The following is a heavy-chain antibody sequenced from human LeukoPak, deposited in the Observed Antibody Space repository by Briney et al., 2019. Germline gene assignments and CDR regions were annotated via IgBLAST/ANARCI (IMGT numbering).Heavy chain of an antibody. V-gene: IGHV4-38-2*01. J-gene: IGHJ3*02. CDR3: ARSYFSVGAFDI. CDR2: VYHSGST. CDR1: GYSIRTGYY. D-gene: IGHD2/OR15-2a*01. Sequence: SETLSLTCDVSGYSIRTGYYWGWVRQPPGKDLEWIGSVYHSGSTYYNPSLQSRVNMLVDTSKNQFSLSLTSVTAADTAVYYCARSYFSVGAFDIWGQGTMVTVSS.